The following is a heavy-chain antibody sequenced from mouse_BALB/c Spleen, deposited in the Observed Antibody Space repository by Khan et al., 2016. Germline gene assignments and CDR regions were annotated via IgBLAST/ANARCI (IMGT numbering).Heavy chain of an antibody. J-gene: IGHJ1*01. Sequence: QIQLVQSGPELKKPGKTVKISCKASGYTFTNYGMNWVKQAPGKGLKWMGWINTYSGESTYADDLKGRFAFSLETSANTAYLQINNLKNEDTATXVCARYRYYYGSSRYFDVGGAGTTVTVSS. D-gene: IGHD1-1*01. CDR3: ARYRYYYGSSRYFDV. CDR2: INTYSGES. V-gene: IGHV9-3-1*01. CDR1: GYTFTNYG.